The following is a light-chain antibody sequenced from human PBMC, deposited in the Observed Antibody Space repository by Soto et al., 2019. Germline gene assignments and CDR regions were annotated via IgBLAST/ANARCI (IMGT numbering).Light chain of an antibody. J-gene: IGKJ3*01. CDR2: DAS. CDR1: QSVNNY. CDR3: QHRNNRPFS. Sequence: EIVLTQSPGTLSLSPGERSTLSCMAIQSVNNYLAWYQQRPGQAPRLLIYDASYRATGIPARFSGSGSGTDFTLTISSLEPEDFAVYYCQHRNNRPFSFGPGTKVDIK. V-gene: IGKV3-11*01.